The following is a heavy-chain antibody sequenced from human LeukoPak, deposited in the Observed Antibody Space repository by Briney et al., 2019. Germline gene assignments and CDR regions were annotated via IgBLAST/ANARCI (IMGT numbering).Heavy chain of an antibody. CDR2: ISSNGGST. CDR3: ARTGQSPQLYGSGSSPLYYFDY. J-gene: IGHJ4*02. Sequence: GGSLRLSCAASGFTFSSYAMHWVRQAPGKGLEYVSAISSNGGSTYYANSVKGRFTISRDNSKNTLYLQMGSLRAEDMAVYYCARTGQSPQLYGSGSSPLYYFDYWGQGTLVTVSS. CDR1: GFTFSSYA. D-gene: IGHD3-10*01. V-gene: IGHV3-64*01.